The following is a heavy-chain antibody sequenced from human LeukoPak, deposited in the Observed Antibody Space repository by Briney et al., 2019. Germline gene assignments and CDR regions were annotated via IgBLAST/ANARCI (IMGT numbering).Heavy chain of an antibody. CDR1: GYTPTELS. J-gene: IGHJ6*04. CDR2: FDPEGGET. V-gene: IGHV1-24*01. D-gene: IGHD5-18*01. CDR3: AKIPHTAMGYCYGTEV. Sequence: GSVNVSCEVSGYTPTELSMHWVRQAPGKGLEWMGGFDPEGGETNYAQKFQGRVTITEDTSKDTAYMELSSLRSEDTAVYYCAKIPHTAMGYCYGTEVWGKGVTVT.